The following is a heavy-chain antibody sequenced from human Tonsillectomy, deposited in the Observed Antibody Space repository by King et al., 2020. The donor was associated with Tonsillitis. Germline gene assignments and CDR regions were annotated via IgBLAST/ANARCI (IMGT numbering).Heavy chain of an antibody. D-gene: IGHD6-19*01. V-gene: IGHV1-2*02. CDR3: ARVVPVAGTRWDYFDY. CDR2: INTLSGGI. Sequence: QLVQSGAEVKKPGASVKVSCKSSGDTFIGQYMHWVRQAPGQGLEWMGWINTLSGGINYALKFQGRVTMTRDTSISTAYMDLRSLRSDDTAVYYCARVVPVAGTRWDYFDYWGQGTLVTVSS. J-gene: IGHJ4*02. CDR1: GDTFIGQY.